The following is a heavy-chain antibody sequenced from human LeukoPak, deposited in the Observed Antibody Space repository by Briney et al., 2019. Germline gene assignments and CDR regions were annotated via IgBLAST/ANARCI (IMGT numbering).Heavy chain of an antibody. D-gene: IGHD5-18*01. J-gene: IGHJ4*02. Sequence: SETLSLTCTVSGGSISSYYWSWIRQPPGKGLEWIGCIYYSGSTDYNPSLKSRVTISVDTSKNQFSLKLTSVTAADTAVYYCARGRYSYGYDYWGQGTLVTVSS. CDR3: ARGRYSYGYDY. V-gene: IGHV4-59*08. CDR1: GGSISSYY. CDR2: IYYSGST.